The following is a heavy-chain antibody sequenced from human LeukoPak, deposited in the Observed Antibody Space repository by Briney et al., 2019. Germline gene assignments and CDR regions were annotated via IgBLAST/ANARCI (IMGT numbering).Heavy chain of an antibody. V-gene: IGHV4-34*01. J-gene: IGHJ5*02. CDR1: GGSFSGYY. CDR3: ARVASGSTNWFDP. D-gene: IGHD2-2*01. Sequence: SETLSHTCAVYGGSFSGYYWSWIRQPPGKGLEWIGEINHSGSTNYNPSLKSRVTISVDTSKNQFSLKLCSVTAADTAVYYCARVASGSTNWFDPWGQGTLVTVSS. CDR2: INHSGST.